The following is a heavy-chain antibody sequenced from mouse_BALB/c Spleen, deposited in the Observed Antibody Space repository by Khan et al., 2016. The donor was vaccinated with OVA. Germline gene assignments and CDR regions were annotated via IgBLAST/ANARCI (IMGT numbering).Heavy chain of an antibody. Sequence: QIQLVQSGPELKKPGETVKISYKASGYTFTNYGMNWVKQAPGKGLKWMGWINTYTGEPTYTDDFKGRFACSLETSASTAYLQIDNLKNEDMATYFWARGASYWYFDVWGAGTTVTVSS. CDR3: ARGASYWYFDV. V-gene: IGHV9-1*02. CDR1: GYTFTNYG. J-gene: IGHJ1*01. CDR2: INTYTGEP.